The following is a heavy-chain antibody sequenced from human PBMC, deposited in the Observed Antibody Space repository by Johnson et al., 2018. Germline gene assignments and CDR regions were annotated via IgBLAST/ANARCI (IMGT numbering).Heavy chain of an antibody. V-gene: IGHV4-59*01. CDR1: GGSIDRYY. CDR2: VFHSGTN. J-gene: IGHJ6*02. CDR3: ARSAVPGYYFYGLDV. Sequence: QVQLQESGPGLVKSSETLSLTCSVSGGSIDRYYWNWIRQSPRRGLEWIGSVFHSGTNSFNPTLSGRFTMSVDTSKNEFSLKLTPVTVADTAIYYCARSAVPGYYFYGLDVWGQGTTVAVSS. D-gene: IGHD4-17*01.